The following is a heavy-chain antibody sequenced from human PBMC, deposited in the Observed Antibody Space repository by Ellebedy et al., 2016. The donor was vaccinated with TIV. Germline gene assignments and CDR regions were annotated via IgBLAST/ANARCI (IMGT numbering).Heavy chain of an antibody. CDR2: IYIGGSL. J-gene: IGHJ4*02. CDR3: ARDVEKDGNNYDF. CDR1: GFTVGYNY. V-gene: IGHV3-66*01. Sequence: PGGSLRLSCAASGFTVGYNYMSWVRQAPGKGLEWTSSIYIGGSLYYADSVKGRFTVSTANSKNMLFLQMTSLRADDTAVYYWARDVEKDGNNYDFWGQGTLVTVSS.